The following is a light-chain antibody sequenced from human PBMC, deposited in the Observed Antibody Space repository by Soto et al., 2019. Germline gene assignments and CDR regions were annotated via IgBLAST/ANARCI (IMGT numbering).Light chain of an antibody. CDR1: QSVSRSY. Sequence: EIVLTQSPGTLSLSPGERATLSCRASQSVSRSYLAWYQQKPGQAPRLLIYDASNRATDIPDRFSGSGSGTDFTLTISTLEPEDFAVYYCQQYGGSLTFGGGTKVDI. CDR2: DAS. V-gene: IGKV3-20*01. J-gene: IGKJ4*01. CDR3: QQYGGSLT.